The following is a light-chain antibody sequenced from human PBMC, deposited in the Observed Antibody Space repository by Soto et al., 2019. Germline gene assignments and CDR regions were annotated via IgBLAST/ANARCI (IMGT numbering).Light chain of an antibody. V-gene: IGLV2-14*01. Sequence: QSALTQVASVSGSPGQSITISCTGTSSDVGSYNYVSCYQQHPDKAPKIMIYEVSNGNAGVSNCLSGSKPGNTASVTISGLQSEIEAGYYCTSYTSSSTEVFPSGTKVTVL. CDR3: TSYTSSSTEV. J-gene: IGLJ1*01. CDR1: SSDVGSYNY. CDR2: EVS.